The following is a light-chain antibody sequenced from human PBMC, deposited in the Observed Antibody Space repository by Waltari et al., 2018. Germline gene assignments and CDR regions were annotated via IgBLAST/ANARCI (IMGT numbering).Light chain of an antibody. CDR2: WAS. CDR3: QQYYNTPLT. J-gene: IGKJ4*01. CDR1: QSLLFTSNNKNY. Sequence: DIVMTQSPDSLAVSLGERAHNNCRSSQSLLFTSNNKNYLSWYQKKAGQPPRLLLYWASTRESGVPDRFSGGGSGTEFTLSISSLQAEDVAVYYCQQYYNTPLTFGGGTKVDI. V-gene: IGKV4-1*01.